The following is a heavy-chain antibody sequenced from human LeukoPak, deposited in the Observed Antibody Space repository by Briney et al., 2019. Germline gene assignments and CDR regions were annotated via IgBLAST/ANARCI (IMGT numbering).Heavy chain of an antibody. V-gene: IGHV1-69*13. CDR2: IIPIFGTA. J-gene: IGHJ2*01. CDR3: ARGTLTVVGTTHEYWYFDL. CDR1: GGTFSSYA. D-gene: IGHD1-26*01. Sequence: SVKVSCKASGGTFSSYAISWVRQAPGQGLEWMGGIIPIFGTANYAQKFQGRVTITADESTSTAYMELSSLRSEDTAVYYCARGTLTVVGTTHEYWYFDLWGRGTLVTVSS.